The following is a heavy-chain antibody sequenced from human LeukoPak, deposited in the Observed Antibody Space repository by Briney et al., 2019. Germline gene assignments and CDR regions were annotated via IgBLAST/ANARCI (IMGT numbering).Heavy chain of an antibody. CDR2: ISAYNGNT. V-gene: IGHV1-18*01. Sequence: GASVKVSCKASGYTFTSYGISWVRQAPGQGLEWMGWISAYNGNTNYAQKLQGRVTITADTSTDTAYMELSSLRSEDTAVYYCATDVHIVVVPAARFYYYYYYMDVWGKGTTVTVSS. J-gene: IGHJ6*03. CDR1: GYTFTSYG. D-gene: IGHD2-2*01. CDR3: ATDVHIVVVPAARFYYYYYYMDV.